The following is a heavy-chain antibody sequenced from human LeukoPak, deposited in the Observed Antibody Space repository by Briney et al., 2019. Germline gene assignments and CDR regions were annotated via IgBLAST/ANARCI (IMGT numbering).Heavy chain of an antibody. CDR2: FDPQDGET. J-gene: IGHJ4*02. CDR1: GYTLTQLS. D-gene: IGHD3-10*01. CDR3: ATSPITMVRGVIITLALDY. V-gene: IGHV1-24*01. Sequence: GASVKVSCKVSGYTLTQLSMHWVRQAPGKGLEWMGGFDPQDGETIYAQKFQGRVTMTVDTSTDTAYMELSSLRSEDTAVYYCATSPITMVRGVIITLALDYWGQGTLVTVSS.